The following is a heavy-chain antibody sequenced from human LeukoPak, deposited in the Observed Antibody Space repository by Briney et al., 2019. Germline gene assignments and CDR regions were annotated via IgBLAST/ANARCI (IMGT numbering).Heavy chain of an antibody. J-gene: IGHJ4*02. D-gene: IGHD3-9*01. V-gene: IGHV3-30-3*01. CDR2: ISYDGSNK. Sequence: GGSLRLSCAASGFTFSSYAMHWVRQAPGKELEWVAVISYDGSNKYYADSVKGRFTISRDNSKNTLYLQMNSLRAEDPAVYYCARGTPRYFDWLSRYYFDYWGQGTLVTVSS. CDR3: ARGTPRYFDWLSRYYFDY. CDR1: GFTFSSYA.